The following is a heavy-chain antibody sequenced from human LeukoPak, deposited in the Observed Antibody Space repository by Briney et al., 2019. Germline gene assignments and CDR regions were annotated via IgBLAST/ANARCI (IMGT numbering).Heavy chain of an antibody. CDR2: INQDGSEE. D-gene: IGHD5-12*01. J-gene: IGHJ4*02. CDR1: GFTFSSYE. V-gene: IGHV3-7*01. CDR3: VRDGGVSGYDLLDY. Sequence: GGPLRLSCAASGFTFSSYEMNWVRQAPGKGLEGVAHINQDGSEEHYMDSAKARFTISRDNAKNSLSLQMNSLRAEDTAVYYCVRDGGVSGYDLLDYWGQGTLVTVSS.